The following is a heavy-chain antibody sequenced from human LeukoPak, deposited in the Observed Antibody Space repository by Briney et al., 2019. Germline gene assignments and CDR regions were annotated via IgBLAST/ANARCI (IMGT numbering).Heavy chain of an antibody. Sequence: PGGSLRLSCVVSGFTFKTYSMNWVRQASGKGLEWVSAISGDGSSTYYADSVKGRFTISRDNSKNTLFLQMNSLRAEDTAVYHCAKGRDYYDSGLHYWGQGTLVTVSS. D-gene: IGHD3-22*01. J-gene: IGHJ4*02. CDR2: ISGDGSST. V-gene: IGHV3-23*01. CDR1: GFTFKTYS. CDR3: AKGRDYYDSGLHY.